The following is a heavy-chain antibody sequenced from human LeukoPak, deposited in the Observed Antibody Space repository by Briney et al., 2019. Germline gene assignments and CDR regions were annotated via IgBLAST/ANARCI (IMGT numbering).Heavy chain of an antibody. J-gene: IGHJ6*03. Sequence: RASVKVSCKASGYTFTSYGISWVRQAPGQGLEWMGWISAYNGNTNYAQKLQGRVTMTTDTSTSTAYMELRSLRSDDTAVYYCARKNYYGSGGYYMDVWGKGTTVTISS. D-gene: IGHD3-10*01. CDR3: ARKNYYGSGGYYMDV. CDR2: ISAYNGNT. V-gene: IGHV1-18*01. CDR1: GYTFTSYG.